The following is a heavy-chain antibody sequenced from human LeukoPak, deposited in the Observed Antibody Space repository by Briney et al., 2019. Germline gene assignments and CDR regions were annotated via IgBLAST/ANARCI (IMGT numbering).Heavy chain of an antibody. Sequence: GGSLRLSCAASGFTFSSCSMNWVRQAPGKGLEWVSSISSSSSYIYYADSVKGRFTISRDNAKNSLYLQMNSLRAEDTAVYYCARSADSSGPYWYFDLWGRGTLVTVSS. CDR1: GFTFSSCS. J-gene: IGHJ2*01. V-gene: IGHV3-21*01. CDR2: ISSSSSYI. D-gene: IGHD3-22*01. CDR3: ARSADSSGPYWYFDL.